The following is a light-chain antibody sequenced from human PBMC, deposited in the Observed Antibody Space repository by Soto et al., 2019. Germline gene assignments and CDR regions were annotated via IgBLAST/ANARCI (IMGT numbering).Light chain of an antibody. CDR2: GDI. CDR1: RSNIGADYD. CDR3: QSYDSSLFYV. V-gene: IGLV1-40*01. Sequence: SVRRLPASVCGAPRQRFSISCTGSRSNIGADYDVHWYKQLPGTAPNLLIYGDINRPSGVPDRFTGYKSGTSASLAITGLQAEDEAVYYCQSYDSSLFYVFGTGPQVTVL. J-gene: IGLJ1*01.